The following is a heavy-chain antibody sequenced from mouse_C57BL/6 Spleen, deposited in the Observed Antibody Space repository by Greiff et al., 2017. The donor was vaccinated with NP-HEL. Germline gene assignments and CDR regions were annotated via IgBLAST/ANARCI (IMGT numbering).Heavy chain of an antibody. CDR2: IDPSDSET. D-gene: IGHD2-3*01. CDR1: GYTFTSYW. J-gene: IGHJ3*01. Sequence: QVQLKQSGAELVRPGSSVRLSCKASGYTFTSYWMHWVKQRPIQGLEWIGNIDPSDSETHYNQKFKDKATLTVDKSSSTAYMQLSSLTSEDSAVYYCARDGEDWFAYWGQGTLVTVSA. V-gene: IGHV1-52*01. CDR3: ARDGEDWFAY.